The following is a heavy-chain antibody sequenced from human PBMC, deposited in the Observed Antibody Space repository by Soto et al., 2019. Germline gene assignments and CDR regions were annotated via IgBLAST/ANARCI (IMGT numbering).Heavy chain of an antibody. D-gene: IGHD3-16*01. CDR3: ARMGDVPYYYYGMDV. CDR1: GYTFTSYG. J-gene: IGHJ6*02. CDR2: INGYNGNT. Sequence: QVQLVQSGAEVKKPGASVKVSCKASGYTFTSYGISWVRQAPGQGLEWMGWINGYNGNTNHAQKLQGSATMSTDTSTSTAYMELRSLRSDDSAVYYCARMGDVPYYYYGMDVWGQGTTVTVSS. V-gene: IGHV1-18*01.